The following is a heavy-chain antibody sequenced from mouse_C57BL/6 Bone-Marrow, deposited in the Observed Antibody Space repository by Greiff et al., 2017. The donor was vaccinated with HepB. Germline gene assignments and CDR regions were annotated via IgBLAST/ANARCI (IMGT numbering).Heavy chain of an antibody. V-gene: IGHV5-12*01. CDR3: ARQMGRGYYAMDY. CDR1: GFTFSDYY. Sequence: EVKLMESGGGLVQPGGSLKLSCAASGFTFSDYYMYWVRQTPEKRLEWVAYISNGGGSTYYPDTVKGRFTISRDNAKNTLYLQMSRLKSEDTAMYYCARQMGRGYYAMDYWGQGTSVTVSS. J-gene: IGHJ4*01. CDR2: ISNGGGST. D-gene: IGHD4-1*01.